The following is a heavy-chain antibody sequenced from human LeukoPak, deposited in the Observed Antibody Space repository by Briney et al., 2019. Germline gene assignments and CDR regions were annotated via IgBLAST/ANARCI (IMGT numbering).Heavy chain of an antibody. CDR2: IIPIFGTA. CDR1: GGTFSSYA. Sequence: GASVKVSCKASGGTFSSYAISWVRQAPGQGLEWMGRIIPIFGTANYAQKFQGRVTITTDESTSTAYMELSSLRSEDTAVYYCARDVGVLRFLEWLSREEWFDPWGQGTLVTVSS. J-gene: IGHJ5*02. D-gene: IGHD3-3*01. V-gene: IGHV1-69*05. CDR3: ARDVGVLRFLEWLSREEWFDP.